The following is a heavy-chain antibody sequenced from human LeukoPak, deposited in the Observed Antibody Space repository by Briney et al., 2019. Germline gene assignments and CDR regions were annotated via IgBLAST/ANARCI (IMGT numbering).Heavy chain of an antibody. CDR1: GGSISSSSYY. CDR2: IYYSGST. D-gene: IGHD6-6*01. J-gene: IGHJ4*02. V-gene: IGHV4-39*07. CDR3: ATGLAARRHDY. Sequence: SETLSLTCTVSGGSISSSSYYWGWIRQPPGKGLEWIGSIYYSGSTYYNPSLKSRVTISVDTSKNQFSLKLSSVTAADTAIYYCATGLAARRHDYWGQGTLVTVSS.